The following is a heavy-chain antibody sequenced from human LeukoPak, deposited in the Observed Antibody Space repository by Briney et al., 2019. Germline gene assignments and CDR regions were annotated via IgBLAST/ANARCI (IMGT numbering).Heavy chain of an antibody. J-gene: IGHJ6*03. CDR2: ISAYNGNT. CDR3: ARDRFGGPYYYYYMDV. V-gene: IGHV1-18*01. CDR1: GYTFINYF. Sequence: ASVKVSCKASGYTFINYFISWVRQAPGQGLEWMGWISAYNGNTNYAQKLQDRVTMTTDTSTSTAYMELRSLRSDDTAVYYCARDRFGGPYYYYYMDVWGKGTTVTVSS. D-gene: IGHD2-15*01.